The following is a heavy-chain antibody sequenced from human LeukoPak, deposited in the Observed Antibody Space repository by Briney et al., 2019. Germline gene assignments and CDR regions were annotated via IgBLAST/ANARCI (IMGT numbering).Heavy chain of an antibody. D-gene: IGHD2-15*01. CDR3: ARVGGCSGNGCYSGVYHYYYMDV. V-gene: IGHV1-18*01. CDR2: ISGYNGNT. Sequence: ASVKVSCKASGYTFTSYGISRVRQAPGQGLEWMGWISGYNGNTIYAQKFQGRVTMTTDTSTRAAQMELRSLSSDDTAVYYCARVGGCSGNGCYSGVYHYYYMDVWGKGTTVTVSS. CDR1: GYTFTSYG. J-gene: IGHJ6*03.